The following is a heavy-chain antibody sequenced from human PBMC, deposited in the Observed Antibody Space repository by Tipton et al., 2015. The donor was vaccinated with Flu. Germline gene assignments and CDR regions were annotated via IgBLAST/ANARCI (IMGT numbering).Heavy chain of an antibody. J-gene: IGHJ4*02. CDR2: SKSKTDGGTA. CDR1: GFTFSDAW. CDR3: VAPGVAWYVDY. V-gene: IGHV3-15*01. Sequence: SLRLSCAASGFTFSDAWMSWVRQAPGKGLEWVGRSKSKTDGGTADYAAPVKGRFVISRDDSKNTLLLQMNSLKTEDTAVYYCVAPGVAWYVDYWGQGTLVNVAS.